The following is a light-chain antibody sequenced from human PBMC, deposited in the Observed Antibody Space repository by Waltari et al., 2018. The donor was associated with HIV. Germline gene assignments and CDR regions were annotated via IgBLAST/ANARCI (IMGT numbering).Light chain of an antibody. J-gene: IGLJ1*01. CDR1: NIGNKN. Sequence: SYVLAQPPSVSVAPGKTDRITCGGNNIGNKNVHRYQQKPGQAPVVVIYYDSDRPSGIPERFSGSNSGNTATLTISRVEAGDEADYYCQVWDSSSDAYVFGTGTKVTVL. CDR3: QVWDSSSDAYV. CDR2: YDS. V-gene: IGLV3-21*04.